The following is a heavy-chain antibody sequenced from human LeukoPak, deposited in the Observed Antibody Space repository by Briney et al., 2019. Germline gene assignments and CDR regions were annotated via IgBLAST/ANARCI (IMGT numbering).Heavy chain of an antibody. CDR1: GFTFSNYA. CDR2: ISGSGDRT. CDR3: AKDRIPVAGRQDIWDY. D-gene: IGHD6-19*01. J-gene: IGHJ4*02. Sequence: GGSLRLSCVGAGFTFSNYAMTWVRQAPGKGLGWVSGISGSGDRTYYADSVKGRFTISRDNSKDTLYLQMNSLTDDDSAVYYCAKDRIPVAGRQDIWDYWGQGTLVTVSS. V-gene: IGHV3-23*01.